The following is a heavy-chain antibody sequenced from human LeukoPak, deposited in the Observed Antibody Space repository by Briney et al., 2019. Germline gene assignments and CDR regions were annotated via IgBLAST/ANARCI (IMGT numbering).Heavy chain of an antibody. D-gene: IGHD3-10*01. Sequence: GGSLRLSCAVSGFTISSYAMSSVRQAPGKGLEWVSAISGSGGSTYYADSVKGRFTISRDNSKNTLYLQMNSLRAEDTAVYYCAKEMYSWFGESPCSYWGQGTLVTVSS. CDR2: ISGSGGST. V-gene: IGHV3-23*01. J-gene: IGHJ4*02. CDR1: GFTISSYA. CDR3: AKEMYSWFGESPCSY.